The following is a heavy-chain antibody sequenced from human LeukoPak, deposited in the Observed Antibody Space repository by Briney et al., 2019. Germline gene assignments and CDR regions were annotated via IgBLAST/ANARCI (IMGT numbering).Heavy chain of an antibody. CDR1: GFTFSDYY. CDR2: ISSSGGTI. CDR3: AKHIYGVVSIQQ. V-gene: IGHV3-11*01. J-gene: IGHJ1*01. Sequence: GGSLRLSCAASGFTFSDYYMSWIRQAPGKGLEWVSYISSSGGTIYYADSVKGRFTISRDNAKNSLYLHMSNVKTEDTAVYYCAKHIYGVVSIQQWGQGTLVTVSS. D-gene: IGHD3-3*01.